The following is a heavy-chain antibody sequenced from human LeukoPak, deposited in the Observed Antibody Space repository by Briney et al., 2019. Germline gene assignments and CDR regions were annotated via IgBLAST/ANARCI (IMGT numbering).Heavy chain of an antibody. J-gene: IGHJ4*02. CDR2: IYYSGST. D-gene: IGHD2-2*01. Sequence: PSETLSLTCTVSGGSISSGDYYWSWIRQPPGKGLEWIAYIYYSGSTYYNPSLKSRVTISVDTSKNQFSLKLSSVTAADTAVYYCARGPLYCSSTSCYRDAPVEWGQGTLVTVS. CDR3: ARGPLYCSSTSCYRDAPVE. V-gene: IGHV4-30-4*01. CDR1: GGSISSGDYY.